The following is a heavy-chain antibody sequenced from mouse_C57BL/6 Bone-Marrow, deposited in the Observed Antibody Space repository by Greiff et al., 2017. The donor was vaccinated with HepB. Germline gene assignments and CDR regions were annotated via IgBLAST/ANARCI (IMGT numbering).Heavy chain of an antibody. J-gene: IGHJ4*01. CDR1: GYTFISYW. CDR3: AKEGLVGGYAMDY. V-gene: IGHV1-53*01. CDR2: INPSNGGT. Sequence: QVQLQQPGTELVKPGASVKLSCKASGYTFISYWMHWVKQRPGQGLEWIGNINPSNGGTNYNEKFKSKATLTVDKSSSTAYMQLSSLTSEDSAVYYCAKEGLVGGYAMDYWGQGTSVTVSS. D-gene: IGHD1-1*01.